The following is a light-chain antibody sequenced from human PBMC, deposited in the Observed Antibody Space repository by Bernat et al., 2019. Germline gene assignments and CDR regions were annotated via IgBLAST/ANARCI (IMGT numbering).Light chain of an antibody. CDR1: QRISSW. CDR2: KSS. V-gene: IGKV1-5*03. CDR3: QQYNPSSLT. J-gene: IGKJ4*01. Sequence: DIQMTQSPSSLSASVGDRVTITCRVSQRISSWLAWYQQKPGKAPKLLIYKSSTLQSGVPSMFSGSGSWTEFTLTISSLQPDAVATYYFQQYNPSSLTFGGGTKVEIK.